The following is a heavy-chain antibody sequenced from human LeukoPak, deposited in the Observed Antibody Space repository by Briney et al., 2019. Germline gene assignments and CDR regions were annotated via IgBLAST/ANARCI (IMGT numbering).Heavy chain of an antibody. V-gene: IGHV3-7*01. CDR3: ARRFGEFFNSYYYMGL. D-gene: IGHD3-10*01. Sequence: PGGSLRLSCAASGLTFSSYWMSWVRQAPGKGLEWVANIKQDGGEKYYVDSVKGRFTISRDNAKNSLYLLMNSLRAEDTAVYYCARRFGEFFNSYYYMGLWGKGTTVTVSS. J-gene: IGHJ6*03. CDR1: GLTFSSYW. CDR2: IKQDGGEK.